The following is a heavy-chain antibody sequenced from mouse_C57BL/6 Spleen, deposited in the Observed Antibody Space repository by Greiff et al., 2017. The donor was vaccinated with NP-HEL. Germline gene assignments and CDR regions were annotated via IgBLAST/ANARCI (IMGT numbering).Heavy chain of an antibody. CDR3: AREGYGNAY. CDR2: INYDGSST. V-gene: IGHV5-16*01. CDR1: GFTFSDYY. J-gene: IGHJ3*01. Sequence: EVKLVESEGGLVQPGSSMKLSCTASGFTFSDYYMAWVRQVPEKGLEWVANINYDGSSTYYLDSLKSRFIISRDNAKNILYLQMSSLKSEDTATYYCAREGYGNAYWGQGTLVTVSA. D-gene: IGHD2-10*02.